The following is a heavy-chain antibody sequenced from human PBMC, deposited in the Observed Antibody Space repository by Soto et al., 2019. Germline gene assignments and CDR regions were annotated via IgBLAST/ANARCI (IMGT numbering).Heavy chain of an antibody. Sequence: LGESLKISCKVSGYSSASYWIGWARQMPGKGLEWMGIIYPGDSDTRYSPSFQGQVTISADTSISTAYLQWSSLKASDTAMYYCARPYCSSTYCYSPPDYWGQGTLVTVSS. CDR3: ARPYCSSTYCYSPPDY. CDR2: IYPGDSDT. CDR1: GYSSASYW. V-gene: IGHV5-51*01. J-gene: IGHJ4*02. D-gene: IGHD2-2*01.